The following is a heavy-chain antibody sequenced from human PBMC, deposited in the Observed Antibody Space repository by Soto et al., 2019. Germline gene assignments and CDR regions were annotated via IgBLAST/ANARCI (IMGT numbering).Heavy chain of an antibody. CDR2: ISSSGSTV. J-gene: IGHJ3*02. CDR1: TFTFNTYS. CDR3: ARDFRDSTIFGVTIISAFDM. V-gene: IGHV3-48*01. Sequence: GGSLRLPCAASTFTFNTYSMNWVRQAPGKGLEWISYISSSGSTVHYADAVKGRFTISRDNAKNSLHLQMNSLRVEDTAVYYCARDFRDSTIFGVTIISAFDMWGQGTMVTVSS. D-gene: IGHD3-3*01.